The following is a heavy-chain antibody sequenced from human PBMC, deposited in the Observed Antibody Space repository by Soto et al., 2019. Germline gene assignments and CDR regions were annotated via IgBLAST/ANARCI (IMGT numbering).Heavy chain of an antibody. CDR3: AKSRGEEGLRRITIFGVVIEGFDY. Sequence: GGSLRLSCAASGFTFSSYAMSWVRQAPGKGLEWVSAISGSGGSTYYADSVKGRFTISRDNSKNTLYLQMNSLRAEDTAVYYCAKSRGEEGLRRITIFGVVIEGFDYWGQGTLVTVSS. J-gene: IGHJ4*02. D-gene: IGHD3-3*01. CDR1: GFTFSSYA. CDR2: ISGSGGST. V-gene: IGHV3-23*01.